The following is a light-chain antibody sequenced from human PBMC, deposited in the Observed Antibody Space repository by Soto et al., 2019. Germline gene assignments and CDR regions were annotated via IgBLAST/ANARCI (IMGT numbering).Light chain of an antibody. CDR3: SSYTSSFRV. J-gene: IGLJ2*01. Sequence: QSALTQPASVPGSPGQSITISCTGTSSDVGGYNYVSWYQQHPGKAPKLMIYEVSNRPSGVSNRFSGSKSGNTASLTISGLQAEDEADYYCSSYTSSFRVFGGGTKVTVL. CDR2: EVS. V-gene: IGLV2-14*01. CDR1: SSDVGGYNY.